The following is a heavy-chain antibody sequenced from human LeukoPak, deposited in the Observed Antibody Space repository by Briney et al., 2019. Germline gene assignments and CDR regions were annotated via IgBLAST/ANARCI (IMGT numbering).Heavy chain of an antibody. Sequence: SETQSLTCTASGGSISSYYWSWIRQPPGKGLEWIGYIYYSGSTNYNPSLKSRVTISVDTSKNQFSLKLSSVTAADTAVYYCARRRQWLVTPNDAFDIWGQGTMVTVSS. CDR3: ARRRQWLVTPNDAFDI. J-gene: IGHJ3*02. V-gene: IGHV4-59*08. D-gene: IGHD6-19*01. CDR1: GGSISSYY. CDR2: IYYSGST.